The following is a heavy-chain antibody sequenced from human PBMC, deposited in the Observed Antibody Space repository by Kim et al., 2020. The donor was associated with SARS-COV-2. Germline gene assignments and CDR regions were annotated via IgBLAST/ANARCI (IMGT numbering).Heavy chain of an antibody. CDR2: IYSGDST. Sequence: GGSLRLSCAASAFPVSSHYMSWVRQAPGKGLEWVSVIYSGDSTYYADSVRGRFTMSRDTSKNTLFLQMNSLRAQNTDLSYCASGRSSSQIDWYFELWVRG. CDR1: AFPVSSHY. D-gene: IGHD6-13*01. V-gene: IGHV3-66*01. CDR3: ASGRSSSQIDWYFEL. J-gene: IGHJ2*01.